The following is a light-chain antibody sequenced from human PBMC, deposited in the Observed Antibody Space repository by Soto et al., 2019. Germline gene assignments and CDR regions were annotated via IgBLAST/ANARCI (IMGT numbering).Light chain of an antibody. Sequence: DIQMTQSPSTLSASVGDRVTITCRASQSISSWLAWYQQKPGKAPKLLIYDASSLESGVPSRFSGSGSGTEFTLTISSLQPDDFATYYCQHYNSYSQTFGQGTNVEIK. CDR2: DAS. J-gene: IGKJ1*01. CDR3: QHYNSYSQT. V-gene: IGKV1-5*01. CDR1: QSISSW.